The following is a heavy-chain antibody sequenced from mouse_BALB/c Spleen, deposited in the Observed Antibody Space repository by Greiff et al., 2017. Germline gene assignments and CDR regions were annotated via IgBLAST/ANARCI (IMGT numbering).Heavy chain of an antibody. Sequence: EVNVVESGGGLVKPGGSLKLSCAASGFTFSDYYMYWVRQTPEKRLEWVATISDGGSYTYYPDSVKGRFTISRDNAKNNLYLQMSSLKSEDTAMYYCARGEHLLDYWGQGTTLTVAS. CDR3: ARGEHLLDY. CDR1: GFTFSDYY. V-gene: IGHV5-4*02. CDR2: ISDGGSYT. J-gene: IGHJ2*01.